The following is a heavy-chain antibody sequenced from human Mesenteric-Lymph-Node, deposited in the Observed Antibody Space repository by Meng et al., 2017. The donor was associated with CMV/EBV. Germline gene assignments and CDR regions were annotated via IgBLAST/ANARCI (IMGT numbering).Heavy chain of an antibody. CDR1: GYTFTAYC. Sequence: GGSLRLSCASSGYTFTAYCIHWMRQAPGQGLEWVGWIHPNSGTTNYAKNFQGRVTMTRDTSITTGYMELSSLRSDDTAVYYCARGDTVVTPDYWGQGSLVTVSS. CDR2: IHPNSGTT. CDR3: ARGDTVVTPDY. V-gene: IGHV1-2*02. J-gene: IGHJ4*02. D-gene: IGHD4-23*01.